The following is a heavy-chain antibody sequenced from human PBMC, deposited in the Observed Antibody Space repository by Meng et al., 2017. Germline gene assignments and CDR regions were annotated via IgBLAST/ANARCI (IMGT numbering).Heavy chain of an antibody. CDR2: INPNSGGT. J-gene: IGHJ2*01. V-gene: IGHV1-2*06. D-gene: IGHD3-22*01. CDR3: AILQTYYYDSSGYSPTYWYFDL. Sequence: ASVKVSCKASVYTFTGYYMHWVRQAPGQGLEWMGRINPNSGGTNYAQKFQGRVTMTRDTSISTAYMELSRLRSDDTAVYYCAILQTYYYDSSGYSPTYWYFDLWGRGNLVTVSS. CDR1: VYTFTGYY.